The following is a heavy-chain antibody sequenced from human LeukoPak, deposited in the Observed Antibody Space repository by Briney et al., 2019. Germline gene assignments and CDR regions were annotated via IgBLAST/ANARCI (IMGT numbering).Heavy chain of an antibody. CDR1: GYTFTSYA. Sequence: ASVKVSCKASGYTFTSYAMNWVRQAPGQGLEWMGWINTNTGNPTYAQGFTGRFVFSLDTSVNTAYLQISSLQAEDTAVYYCARALPGCGSTNCYGLETWGQGTLVTVSS. V-gene: IGHV7-4-1*02. CDR2: INTNTGNP. J-gene: IGHJ5*02. CDR3: ARALPGCGSTNCYGLET. D-gene: IGHD2-2*01.